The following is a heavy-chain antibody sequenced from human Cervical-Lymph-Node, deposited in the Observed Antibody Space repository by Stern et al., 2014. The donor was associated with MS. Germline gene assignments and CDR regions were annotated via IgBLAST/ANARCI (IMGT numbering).Heavy chain of an antibody. J-gene: IGHJ4*02. CDR3: ARAGSGWYYFDY. CDR2: IYYSGST. V-gene: IGHV4-31*01. D-gene: IGHD6-19*01. Sequence: QLQLQESGPGLVKPSQTLSLTCTVSGGSISSGGYYWSWIRQHPGKGLEWIGYIYYSGSTYYNPSLKSLVTISVDTSKNQFSLKLSSVTAADTAVYYCARAGSGWYYFDYWGQGTLVTVSS. CDR1: GGSISSGGYY.